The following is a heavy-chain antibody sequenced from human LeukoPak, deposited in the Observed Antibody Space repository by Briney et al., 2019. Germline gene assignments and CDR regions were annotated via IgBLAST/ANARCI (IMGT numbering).Heavy chain of an antibody. CDR2: INNDGSST. CDR3: ATHNSGSPDY. D-gene: IGHD1-26*01. Sequence: GSLRLSCAASGFTFSSYWMHWVRQPPGKGLVWVSRINNDGSSTSYADSVKGRFTISRDNAKNTLYLQMNSLRAEDTAVYYCATHNSGSPDYWGQGTLVTVSS. J-gene: IGHJ4*02. V-gene: IGHV3-74*01. CDR1: GFTFSSYW.